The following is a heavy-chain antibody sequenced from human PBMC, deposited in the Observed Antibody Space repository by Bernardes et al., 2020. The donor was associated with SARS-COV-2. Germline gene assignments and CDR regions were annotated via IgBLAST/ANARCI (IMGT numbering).Heavy chain of an antibody. CDR1: GFTFSDHY. CDR2: TRNKANSYTT. V-gene: IGHV3-72*01. J-gene: IGHJ4*02. Sequence: GGSLRLSRAASGFTFSDHYMDWVRQAPGKGLEWVGRTRNKANSYTTEYAASVKGRFTISRDDSKNSLYLQMNSLKTEDTAVYYCARLLDYWGQGTLVTVSS. CDR3: ARLLDY.